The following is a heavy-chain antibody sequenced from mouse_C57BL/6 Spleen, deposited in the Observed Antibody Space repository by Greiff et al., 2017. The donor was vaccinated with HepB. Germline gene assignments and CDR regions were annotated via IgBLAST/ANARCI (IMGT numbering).Heavy chain of an antibody. CDR2: IDPSDSYT. Sequence: VQLQQPGAELVMPGASVKLSCKASGYTFTSYWMHWVKQRPGQGLEWIGEIDPSDSYTNYNQKFKGKSTLTVDKSSSTAYMQLSSLTSEDSAVYYCARSRGNFFAYWGQGTLVTVSA. J-gene: IGHJ3*01. CDR1: GYTFTSYW. D-gene: IGHD2-1*01. V-gene: IGHV1-69*01. CDR3: ARSRGNFFAY.